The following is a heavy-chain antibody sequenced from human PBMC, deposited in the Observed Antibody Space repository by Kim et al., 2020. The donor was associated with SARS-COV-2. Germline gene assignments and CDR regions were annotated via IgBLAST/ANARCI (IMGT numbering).Heavy chain of an antibody. Sequence: GGSLRLSCAASGFTFSTYSMNWVRQAPGKGLEWISYIIHSSSTIYYADSVKGRFTISRDNAENSLYLQMNSLRDEDTAVYYCAKPGYGSGSYGYWGQGTRVTLSS. CDR2: IIHSSSTI. J-gene: IGHJ4*02. CDR1: GFTFSTYS. D-gene: IGHD3-10*01. V-gene: IGHV3-48*02. CDR3: AKPGYGSGSYGY.